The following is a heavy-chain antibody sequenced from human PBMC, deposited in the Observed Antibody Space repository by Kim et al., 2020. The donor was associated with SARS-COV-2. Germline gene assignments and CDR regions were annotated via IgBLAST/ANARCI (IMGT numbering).Heavy chain of an antibody. Sequence: GGSLRLSCAASGFTFSSYSMNWVRQAPGKGLEWVSSISSSSSYIYYADSVKGRFTISRDNAKNSLYLQMNSLRAEDTAVYYCARIDDEDILTGYYTYWGQGTLVTVSS. CDR2: ISSSSSYI. J-gene: IGHJ4*02. V-gene: IGHV3-21*01. D-gene: IGHD3-9*01. CDR1: GFTFSSYS. CDR3: ARIDDEDILTGYYTY.